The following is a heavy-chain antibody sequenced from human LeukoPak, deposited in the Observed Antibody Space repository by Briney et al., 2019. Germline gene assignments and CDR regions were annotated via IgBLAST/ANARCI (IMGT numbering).Heavy chain of an antibody. CDR1: GGSISSYY. Sequence: NPSETLSLTCTVSGGSISSYYWSWIRQPAGKGLEWIGRIYTSGSTNYNPSLKSRVTMSVDTSKNQLSLKLTSVPAADTAVYYCARDSAPGVGAGAWGQGTLVTVSS. J-gene: IGHJ5*02. CDR2: IYTSGST. CDR3: ARDSAPGVGAGA. D-gene: IGHD1-26*01. V-gene: IGHV4-4*07.